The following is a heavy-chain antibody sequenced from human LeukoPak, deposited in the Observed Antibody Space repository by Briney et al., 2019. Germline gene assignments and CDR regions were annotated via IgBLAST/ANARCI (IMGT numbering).Heavy chain of an antibody. CDR2: IQQDGSEK. CDR1: EFTFSSYG. CDR3: ARQYYYDSSGYYLKADAFDI. J-gene: IGHJ3*02. D-gene: IGHD3-22*01. Sequence: GGSVRLSCAASEFTFSSYGMHWVRQAPGKGLEWVANIQQDGSEKYYVDSVKGRFTISRDNAKNSLYLQMNSLRAEDTAVYYCARQYYYDSSGYYLKADAFDIWGQGAMVTVSS. V-gene: IGHV3-7*01.